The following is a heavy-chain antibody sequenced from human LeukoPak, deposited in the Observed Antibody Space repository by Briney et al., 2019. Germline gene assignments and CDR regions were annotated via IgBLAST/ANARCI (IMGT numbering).Heavy chain of an antibody. Sequence: PGGSLRLSCAASGFTFSSYAMSWVRQAPGKGLEWVSAISGSGGSTYYADSVKGRFTISRDNSKDTLYLQMNSLRAEDTAVYYCAKTVYYDSSGFYFDYWGQGTLVTVSS. D-gene: IGHD3-22*01. V-gene: IGHV3-23*01. CDR2: ISGSGGST. CDR3: AKTVYYDSSGFYFDY. CDR1: GFTFSSYA. J-gene: IGHJ4*02.